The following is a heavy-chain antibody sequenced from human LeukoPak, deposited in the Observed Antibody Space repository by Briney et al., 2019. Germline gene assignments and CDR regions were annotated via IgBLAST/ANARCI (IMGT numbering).Heavy chain of an antibody. Sequence: GGSLRLSCAASGFTFSSYSMNWVHQAPGKGLEWVSYISSSSSTIYYADSVKGRFTISRDNAKNSLYLQMNSLRAEDTAVYYCARDLVAEGDYYGSGSYCDYWGQGTLVTVSS. J-gene: IGHJ4*02. CDR3: ARDLVAEGDYYGSGSYCDY. CDR1: GFTFSSYS. V-gene: IGHV3-48*01. CDR2: ISSSSSTI. D-gene: IGHD3-10*01.